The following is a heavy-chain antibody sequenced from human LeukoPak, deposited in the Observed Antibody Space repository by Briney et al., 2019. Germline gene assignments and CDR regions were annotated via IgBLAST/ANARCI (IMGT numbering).Heavy chain of an antibody. V-gene: IGHV1-46*01. J-gene: IGHJ3*02. CDR1: GYTFTSYY. CDR2: INPSGGST. D-gene: IGHD3-22*01. CDR3: AGGGYYDSSSWPYFWKTNTDSFDM. Sequence: ASVKVSCKASGYTFTSYYMHWVRQAPGQGLEWMGIINPSGGSTNYAQKLQGRVTMTRDTSTSTVYMDLSSLRAEDTAMFYCAGGGYYDSSSWPYFWKTNTDSFDMWGQGTMVTVS.